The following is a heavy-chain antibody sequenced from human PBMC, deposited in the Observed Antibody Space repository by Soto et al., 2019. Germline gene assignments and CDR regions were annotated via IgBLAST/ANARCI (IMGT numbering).Heavy chain of an antibody. CDR3: AADTGDIEVVPATT. CDR1: GLNYEKGS. Sequence: GGSLRLSCAASGLNYEKGSMNWVRQPPGKGPECLASISPASTYIRYADSVKGRCTISRDNARNSLSLQMMSLRADDTAMYFCAADTGDIEVVPATTWGQGTLVTVSS. J-gene: IGHJ4*02. D-gene: IGHD2-15*01. V-gene: IGHV3-21*04. CDR2: ISPASTYI.